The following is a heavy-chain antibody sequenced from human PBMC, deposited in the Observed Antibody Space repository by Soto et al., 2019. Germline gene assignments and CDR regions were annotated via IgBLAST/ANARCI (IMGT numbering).Heavy chain of an antibody. D-gene: IGHD4-17*01. CDR1: GFTFSDHS. V-gene: IGHV3-72*01. J-gene: IGHJ4*02. Sequence: ESGGGLVQPGGSLRLSCAVSGFTFSDHSMDWVRQAPGKGLEWVGRSRSKVNSYTTEYAASVKGRFTFSRDDSKNSLYLQMNNLQIDHAAVNYRARGSTKNIDYGSYFDYSGQGTLVTVSS. CDR3: ARGSTKNIDYGSYFDY. CDR2: SRSKVNSYTT.